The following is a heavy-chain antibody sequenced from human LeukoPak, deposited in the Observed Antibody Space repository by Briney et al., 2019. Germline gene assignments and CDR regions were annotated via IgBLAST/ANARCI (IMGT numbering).Heavy chain of an antibody. CDR1: GLTLSSYA. CDR2: ISGSGGST. V-gene: IGHV3-23*01. J-gene: IGHJ4*02. D-gene: IGHD5-18*01. Sequence: GGSLRLSCAASGLTLSSYAMSWLRQPPGKGLEWVAAISGSGGSTYYADSVQGRCTISRDNYKNTLYLQMNSLRAEDTAVYYCANHPPTAVYSYAAYFDYWGQGTLVTVSS. CDR3: ANHPPTAVYSYAAYFDY.